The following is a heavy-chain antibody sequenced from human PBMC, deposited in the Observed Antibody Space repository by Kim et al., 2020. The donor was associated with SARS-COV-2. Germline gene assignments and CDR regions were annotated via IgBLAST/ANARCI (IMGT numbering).Heavy chain of an antibody. Sequence: CYNPSLKCRLTISVDTSKNLFSLQLSSVTAADTTVYYCARDYGAESYYNYWGLGTLVTVSS. V-gene: IGHV4-39*07. J-gene: IGHJ4*02. CDR3: ARDYGAESYYNY. D-gene: IGHD3-10*01.